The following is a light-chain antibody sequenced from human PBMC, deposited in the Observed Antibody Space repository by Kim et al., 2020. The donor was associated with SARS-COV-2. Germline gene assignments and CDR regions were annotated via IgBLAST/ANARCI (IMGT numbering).Light chain of an antibody. CDR3: QQANNFPWT. Sequence: ASVGDRVIITCRASQDINSRLAWYQQRPGMVPKLLIDGASNLQSGVPSRFSGSGSGTDFTLTIWNLQPEDFATYYCQQANNFPWTFGQGTKVDIK. CDR1: QDINSR. CDR2: GAS. J-gene: IGKJ1*01. V-gene: IGKV1-12*01.